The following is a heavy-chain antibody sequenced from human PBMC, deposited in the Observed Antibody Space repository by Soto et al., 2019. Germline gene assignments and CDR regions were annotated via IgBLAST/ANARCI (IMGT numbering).Heavy chain of an antibody. Sequence: PGESLKISCKGSGYSFTSYWIGWVRQMPGKGLEWMGIIYPGDSDTRYSPSFQGQVTISADKSISTAYLQWSSLKASDTAMYYCARCGRYSSSPKSYYYYYGMDVWGQGTTVTGS. V-gene: IGHV5-51*01. J-gene: IGHJ6*02. CDR1: GYSFTSYW. CDR2: IYPGDSDT. D-gene: IGHD6-6*01. CDR3: ARCGRYSSSPKSYYYYYGMDV.